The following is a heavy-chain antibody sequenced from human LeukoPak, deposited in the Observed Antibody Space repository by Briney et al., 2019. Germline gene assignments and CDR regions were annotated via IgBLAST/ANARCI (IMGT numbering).Heavy chain of an antibody. Sequence: PGGSLRLSCAASGFTFSNAWMSWVRQAPGKGLEWVGRIKSKTDDGTTDYAAPGKGRFTISRDESKNTLQLQMNSLKTEDTAVYYCTTRNWNYDWGNYFDYWGQGTLVTVSS. V-gene: IGHV3-15*01. CDR3: TTRNWNYDWGNYFDY. D-gene: IGHD1-7*01. J-gene: IGHJ4*02. CDR2: IKSKTDDGTT. CDR1: GFTFSNAW.